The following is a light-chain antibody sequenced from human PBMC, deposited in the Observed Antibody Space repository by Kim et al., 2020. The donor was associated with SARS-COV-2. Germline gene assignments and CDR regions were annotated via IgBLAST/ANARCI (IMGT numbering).Light chain of an antibody. CDR1: KLGGNN. Sequence: SVSPGQTARITCGGDKLGGNNACWYQQKAGQAPVLVIYQDSKRPSGIPERFSGSNSGNTATLTISGTQAMDEADYYCQAWDSSTGVFGGGTQLTVL. CDR2: QDS. J-gene: IGLJ3*02. V-gene: IGLV3-1*01. CDR3: QAWDSSTGV.